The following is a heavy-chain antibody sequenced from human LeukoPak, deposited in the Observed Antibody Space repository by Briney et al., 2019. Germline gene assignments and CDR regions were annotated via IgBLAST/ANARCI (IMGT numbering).Heavy chain of an antibody. CDR3: ARHYGP. Sequence: PSETLSLTCAVYGGSFSGYYWSWIRQPPGKGLEWIGSIYYSGSTYYNPSLKSRVTISVDTSKNQFSQKLNSVTANDTAVYYCARHYGPWGQGTLVTVSS. D-gene: IGHD3-16*01. V-gene: IGHV4-34*01. CDR2: IYYSGST. J-gene: IGHJ4*02. CDR1: GGSFSGYY.